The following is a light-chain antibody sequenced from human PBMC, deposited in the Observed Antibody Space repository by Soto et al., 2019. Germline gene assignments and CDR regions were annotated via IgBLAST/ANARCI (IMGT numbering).Light chain of an antibody. CDR3: QQYRNWPPT. CDR1: QSVDIN. J-gene: IGKJ1*01. Sequence: EIVLTQSPATLSVSPGDRVTLSCRASQSVDINLAWYQQRAGQAPRLLVYVASTKATDMPGRFSGRRSGTEFTLTINNLQSEDFAVYYCQQYRNWPPTFGQGTKLDIK. V-gene: IGKV3-15*01. CDR2: VAS.